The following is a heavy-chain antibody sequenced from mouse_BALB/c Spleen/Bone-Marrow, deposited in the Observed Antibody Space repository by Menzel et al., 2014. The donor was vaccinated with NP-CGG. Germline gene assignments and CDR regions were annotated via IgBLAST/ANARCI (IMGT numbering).Heavy chain of an antibody. J-gene: IGHJ3*01. D-gene: IGHD1-1*01. Sequence: VQLQQPRADLVKPGASGKLSCKGTDYTFTSYYMYWVKKRPGQGLEWIGGINPSNGGTNFNEKFMSKATLTVDKSSSTAYMHRSSLTSEDSAVYYCTRSYYAKEVAWFAFWCQGTLATVSA. V-gene: IGHV1S81*02. CDR1: DYTFTSYY. CDR3: TRSYYAKEVAWFAF. CDR2: INPSNGGT.